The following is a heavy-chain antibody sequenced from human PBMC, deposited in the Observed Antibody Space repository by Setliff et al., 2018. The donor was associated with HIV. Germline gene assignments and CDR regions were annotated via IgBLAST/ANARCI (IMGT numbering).Heavy chain of an antibody. Sequence: ASVKVSCKASGYTFTTYGISWVRQAPGHGLEWMGWISPYIGHTNYAQNFQGRVTMTIDTSTSTAYMELRSLRSDDTAVYFCARLGSGWSDSYYYAMDVWDQGTTVTVSS. V-gene: IGHV1-18*01. CDR1: GYTFTTYG. CDR2: ISPYIGHT. J-gene: IGHJ6*02. D-gene: IGHD6-19*01. CDR3: ARLGSGWSDSYYYAMDV.